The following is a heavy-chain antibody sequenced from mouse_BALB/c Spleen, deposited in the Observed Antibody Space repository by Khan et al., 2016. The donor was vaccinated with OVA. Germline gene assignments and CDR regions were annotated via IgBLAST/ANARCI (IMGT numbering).Heavy chain of an antibody. V-gene: IGHV3-2*02. CDR2: ISYGGST. CDR1: GYSITSDYA. CDR3: ARKNYYGYAMDY. D-gene: IGHD1-1*01. Sequence: EVQLQESGPGLVKPSQSLSLTCTVTGYSITSDYAWDWIRQFPGNKLEWMGYISYGGSTSYNPSLKSRISITRDTSKNQIFLQLNSVTTEDTATYYCARKNYYGYAMDYWGQGTSVTVSS. J-gene: IGHJ4*01.